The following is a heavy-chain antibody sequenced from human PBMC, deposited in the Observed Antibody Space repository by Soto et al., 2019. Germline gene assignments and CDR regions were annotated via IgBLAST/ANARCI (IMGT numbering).Heavy chain of an antibody. V-gene: IGHV1-69*13. Sequence: SVKVSCKASGGAFSSYAISWVRQAPGQGLEWMGGIIPIFGTANYAQKFQGRVTITADESTSTAYMELSSLRSEDTAVYYCARYSSSWYSTYCMDVWGQGTTVTVSS. D-gene: IGHD6-13*01. CDR1: GGAFSSYA. CDR2: IIPIFGTA. CDR3: ARYSSSWYSTYCMDV. J-gene: IGHJ6*02.